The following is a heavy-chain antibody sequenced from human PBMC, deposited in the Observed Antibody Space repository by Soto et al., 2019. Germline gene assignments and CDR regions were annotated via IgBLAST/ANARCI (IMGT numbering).Heavy chain of an antibody. D-gene: IGHD2-2*01. CDR2: ISYDGSNK. V-gene: IGHV3-30*18. CDR1: GFTFSSYG. Sequence: QVQLVESGGGVVQPGRSLRLSCAASGFTFSSYGMHWVRQAPGKGLEWVAVISYDGSNKYYADSVKGRFTISRDNSKNTLYLPMNSLRAEDTAVYYCANAPAIVLVPAALGGDYWGQGTLVTVSS. J-gene: IGHJ4*02. CDR3: ANAPAIVLVPAALGGDY.